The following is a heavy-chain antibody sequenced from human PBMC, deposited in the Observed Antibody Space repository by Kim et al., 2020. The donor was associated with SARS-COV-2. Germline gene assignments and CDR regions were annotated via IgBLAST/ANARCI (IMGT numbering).Heavy chain of an antibody. CDR1: GFTSRSYH. Sequence: GGSLRLSCAASGFTSRSYHMHWVRQAPGKGLVGVLRIHSDGISTSYADSVKGRFTLSRDNAKNTLYLQMNSLRVDYTAVYYCVMSSMWFGGNYWRQGTLVTVSS. V-gene: IGHV3-74*01. CDR2: IHSDGIST. D-gene: IGHD3-16*01. J-gene: IGHJ4*02. CDR3: VMSSMWFGGNY.